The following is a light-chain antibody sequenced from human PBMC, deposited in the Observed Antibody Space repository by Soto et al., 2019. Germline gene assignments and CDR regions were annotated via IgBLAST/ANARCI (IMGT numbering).Light chain of an antibody. V-gene: IGLV2-8*01. J-gene: IGLJ2*01. CDR2: EVN. CDR3: SSFGGSNDVL. Sequence: QSALTQPPSASGSPGQSVTISCTGTSSDVGGNKFVSWYQQHPGKAPRLIIYEVNRRPSGVPDRFSGSKSGNTASLTVSGLQDEDEADYYCSSFGGSNDVLFGGGTTVTVL. CDR1: SSDVGGNKF.